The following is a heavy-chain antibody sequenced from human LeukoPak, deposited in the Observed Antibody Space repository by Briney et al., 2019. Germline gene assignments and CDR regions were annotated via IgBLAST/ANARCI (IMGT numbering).Heavy chain of an antibody. J-gene: IGHJ4*02. D-gene: IGHD2-2*01. CDR3: ASSKGDIVVVPAAMFAY. CDR2: VDYTGIT. Sequence: SETLSLTCTVSGGSISSSGYYWGWIRQPPGKGLEWIGSVDYTGITSHSPSLKSRVTISVDTSKNQFSLKLSSVTTADTAVYYCASSKGDIVVVPAAMFAYWGQGTLVTVSS. V-gene: IGHV4-39*01. CDR1: GGSISSSGYY.